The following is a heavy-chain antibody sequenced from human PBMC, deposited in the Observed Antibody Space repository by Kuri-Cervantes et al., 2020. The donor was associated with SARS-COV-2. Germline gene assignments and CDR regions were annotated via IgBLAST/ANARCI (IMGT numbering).Heavy chain of an antibody. Sequence: SETLSLTCAVYGGSFSGYYWSWIRQPPGKGLEWIGEINHSGSTNYNPSLKSRVTISVDTSKSQFSLKLSSVTAADTAVYYCARVGGTGFDYWGQGTLVTVSS. V-gene: IGHV4-34*01. CDR3: ARVGGTGFDY. CDR2: INHSGST. CDR1: GGSFSGYY. J-gene: IGHJ4*02. D-gene: IGHD1-1*01.